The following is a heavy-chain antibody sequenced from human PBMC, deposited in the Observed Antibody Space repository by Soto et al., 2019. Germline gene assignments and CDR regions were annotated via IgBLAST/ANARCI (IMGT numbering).Heavy chain of an antibody. CDR1: GGSISSYY. D-gene: IGHD3-3*01. CDR2: IYYSGST. Sequence: PSETLSLTCTVSGGSISSYYWSWIRQPPGKGLEWIGYIYYSGSTNYNPSLKSRVTISVDTSKNQFSLKLSSVTAADTAVYYCARLYYDFWSGYYRGFDYWGQGTLVTVSS. CDR3: ARLYYDFWSGYYRGFDY. J-gene: IGHJ4*02. V-gene: IGHV4-59*01.